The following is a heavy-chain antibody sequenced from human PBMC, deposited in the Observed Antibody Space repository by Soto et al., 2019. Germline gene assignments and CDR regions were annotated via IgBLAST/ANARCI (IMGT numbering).Heavy chain of an antibody. CDR1: GFTFSSYA. V-gene: IGHV3-30-3*01. CDR3: ARDPSTGYYYYYYGMAV. Sequence: QVQLVESGGGVVQPGRSLRLSCAASGFTFSSYAMHWVRQAPGKGLEWVAVISYDGSNKYYADSVKGRFTISRDNSKNTLDLQMNSLRAEDTAVYYCARDPSTGYYYYYYGMAVWGQGTTVTVSS. D-gene: IGHD3-9*01. CDR2: ISYDGSNK. J-gene: IGHJ6*02.